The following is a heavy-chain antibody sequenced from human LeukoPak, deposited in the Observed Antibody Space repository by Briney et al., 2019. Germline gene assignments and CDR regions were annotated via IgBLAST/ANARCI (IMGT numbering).Heavy chain of an antibody. D-gene: IGHD5-12*01. CDR3: AHDVQGDIGFDL. J-gene: IGHJ2*01. CDR1: GFSLSTSGVG. V-gene: IGHV2-5*01. Sequence: SGPTLVKPTQTLTLTCTFSGFSLSTSGVGVAWIRQPPGKALEWLALIYGNDDKRYSPFLKSRLTITKDTSKNQVVLTVTNMDAVDTGTYYCAHDVQGDIGFDLWGRGTLVTVSS. CDR2: IYGNDDK.